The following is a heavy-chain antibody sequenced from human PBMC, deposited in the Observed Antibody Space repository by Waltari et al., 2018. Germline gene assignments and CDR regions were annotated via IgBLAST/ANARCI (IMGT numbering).Heavy chain of an antibody. D-gene: IGHD2-15*01. J-gene: IGHJ5*02. CDR2: VQGSGRT. CDR3: ARDRGRGLYLDT. V-gene: IGHV4-4*02. Sequence: QLQLQESGPGLVKPSGTLSLNCAVSGDSMSTTYWWNWVRQSPQKGLEWIGQVQGSGRTNYNPSFASRVTVSLDTSKNQFSLKVTSATAADTAVYYCARDRGRGLYLDTWGPGTLVTVSP. CDR1: GDSMSTTYW.